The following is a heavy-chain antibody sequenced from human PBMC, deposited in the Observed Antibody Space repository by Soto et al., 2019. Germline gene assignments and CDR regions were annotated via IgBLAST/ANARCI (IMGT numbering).Heavy chain of an antibody. V-gene: IGHV3-33*01. D-gene: IGHD1-26*01. CDR3: ARDPINNHYYLGRDGMDV. CDR2: IWYDGSNK. CDR1: GFTFSSYG. Sequence: GGSLRLSCAASGFTFSSYGIHWVRQAPGKGLEWVAVIWYDGSNKYYADSVKGRFTISRDNSKNTLYLQMNSLRAEDTAVYYCARDPINNHYYLGRDGMDVWGQGTTVTVSS. J-gene: IGHJ6*02.